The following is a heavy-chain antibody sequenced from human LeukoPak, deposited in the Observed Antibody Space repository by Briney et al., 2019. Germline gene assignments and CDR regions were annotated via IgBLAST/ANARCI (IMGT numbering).Heavy chain of an antibody. CDR1: GGSVSSGSYY. J-gene: IGHJ3*02. V-gene: IGHV4-61*01. CDR3: ASHAAVDAFEI. Sequence: PSETLSLTCTVSGGSVSSGSYYWSWIRQPPGKGLEWIGYIYYSGSTNYNPSLKSRVTISVDTSKNQFSLILSSVTAADTAVYYCASHAAVDAFEIWGQGTMVTVSS. D-gene: IGHD6-13*01. CDR2: IYYSGST.